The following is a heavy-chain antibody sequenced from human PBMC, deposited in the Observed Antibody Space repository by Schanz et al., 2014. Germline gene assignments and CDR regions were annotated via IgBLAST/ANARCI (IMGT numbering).Heavy chain of an antibody. V-gene: IGHV3-23*01. CDR1: GVDLSGNA. CDR2: IGGSGDST. CDR3: AKDLAAVGVFDY. D-gene: IGHD6-13*01. Sequence: EMQLLESGGGLVQPGGSLRLSCAGSGVDLSGNALHWVRQAPGKGLEWVSGIGGSGDSTHYADSVKGRFTISRDNSRNTLYLQMNSLRAEDTAIYYCAKDLAAVGVFDYWGQGSLVTVSA. J-gene: IGHJ4*02.